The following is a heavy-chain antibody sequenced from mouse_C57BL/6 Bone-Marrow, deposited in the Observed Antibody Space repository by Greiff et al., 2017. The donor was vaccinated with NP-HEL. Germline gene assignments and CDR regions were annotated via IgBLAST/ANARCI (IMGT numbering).Heavy chain of an antibody. Sequence: EVKLVESGGGLVKPGGSLKLSCAASGFTFSSYAMSWVRQTPEKRLEWVATISDGGSYTYYPDNVKGRFTISRDNAKNNLYLQMSHLKSEDTAMYYCARDRYYSNYVGFDYWGQGTTLTVSS. J-gene: IGHJ2*01. CDR1: GFTFSSYA. V-gene: IGHV5-4*01. D-gene: IGHD2-5*01. CDR3: ARDRYYSNYVGFDY. CDR2: ISDGGSYT.